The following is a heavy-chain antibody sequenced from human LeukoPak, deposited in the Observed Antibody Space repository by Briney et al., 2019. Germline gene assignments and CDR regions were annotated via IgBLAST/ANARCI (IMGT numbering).Heavy chain of an antibody. CDR2: IYPGDSDT. Sequence: GESLKISCKTSGYDFTKYWIGWVRQMPGKGLEWMGIIYPGDSDTRYRSSFEGQVTISADESISTAYLQWTSLTASDSAMYYCARGRVESTRVDVDYWGQGTLITVSS. V-gene: IGHV5-51*01. CDR1: GYDFTKYW. D-gene: IGHD2/OR15-2a*01. CDR3: ARGRVESTRVDVDY. J-gene: IGHJ4*02.